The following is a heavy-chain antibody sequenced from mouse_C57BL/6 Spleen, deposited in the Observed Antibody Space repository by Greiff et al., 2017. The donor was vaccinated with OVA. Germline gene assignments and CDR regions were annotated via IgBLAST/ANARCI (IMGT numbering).Heavy chain of an antibody. V-gene: IGHV1-54*01. Sequence: VQLQQSGAELVRPGTSVKVSCKASGYAFTNYLIEWVKQRPGQGLEWIGVINPGSGGTNYNEKFKGKATLTADKSSSTAYMQLSSLTSEDSAVYFCAREVSTGYFDYWGQGTTLTVSS. CDR1: GYAFTNYL. CDR2: INPGSGGT. J-gene: IGHJ2*01. CDR3: AREVSTGYFDY.